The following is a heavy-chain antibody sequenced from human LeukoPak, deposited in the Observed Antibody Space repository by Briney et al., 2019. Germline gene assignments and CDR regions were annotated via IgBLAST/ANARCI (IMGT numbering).Heavy chain of an antibody. CDR2: IYPGDSDT. CDR1: GYSFTSYW. V-gene: IGHV5-51*01. D-gene: IGHD3-10*01. CDR3: ARIAGGDYYYYYMGV. J-gene: IGHJ6*03. Sequence: GESLKISCKGSGYSFTSYWIGWVRQMPGKGLEWMGIIYPGDSDTRYSPSFQGQVTISADKSISTAYLQWSSLKASDTAMYYCARIAGGDYYYYYMGVWGKGTTVTVSS.